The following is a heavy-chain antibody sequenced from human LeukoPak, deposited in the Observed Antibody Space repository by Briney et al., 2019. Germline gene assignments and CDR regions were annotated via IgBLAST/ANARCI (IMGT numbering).Heavy chain of an antibody. CDR3: ARRHYYDSSGYYLNWFDP. Sequence: GESLKISCEGSGYIFTSYWIGWVRQMPGKGLEWMGIIYPGDSDTRYSPSFQGQVTISADKSISTAYLQWSSLKASDTAMYYCARRHYYDSSGYYLNWFDPWGQGTLVTVSS. V-gene: IGHV5-51*01. D-gene: IGHD3-22*01. J-gene: IGHJ5*02. CDR1: GYIFTSYW. CDR2: IYPGDSDT.